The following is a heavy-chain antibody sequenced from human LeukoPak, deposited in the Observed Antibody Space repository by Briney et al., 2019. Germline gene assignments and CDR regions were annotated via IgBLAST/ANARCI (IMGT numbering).Heavy chain of an antibody. Sequence: GGSLRLSCAASGITFSTYSMNWVRQAPGKGLEWVSYISSISSSIYYADSVKGRFIISRDNSKNTLYLQMNSLRAEDTAVYYCARVVRWLAPFDYWGQGTLVTVSS. CDR1: GITFSTYS. CDR3: ARVVRWLAPFDY. CDR2: ISSISSSI. D-gene: IGHD6-19*01. V-gene: IGHV3-48*01. J-gene: IGHJ4*02.